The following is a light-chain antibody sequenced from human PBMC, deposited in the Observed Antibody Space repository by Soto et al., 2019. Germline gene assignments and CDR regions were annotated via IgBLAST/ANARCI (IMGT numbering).Light chain of an antibody. CDR1: SSNIGAGYD. CDR2: GNS. V-gene: IGLV1-40*01. J-gene: IGLJ2*01. CDR3: QSYDSSLSGSVV. Sequence: QPVLTQPPSVSGAPGQRVTISCTGSSSNIGAGYDVHWYQQLPGTAPKLLIYGNSNRPSGVPDRFSGSKSGTSDSLAITGLQAEDEADYYCQSYDSSLSGSVVFGGGTKLTVL.